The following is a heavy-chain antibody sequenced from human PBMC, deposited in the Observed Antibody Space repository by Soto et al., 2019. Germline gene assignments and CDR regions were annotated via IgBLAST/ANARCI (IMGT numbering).Heavy chain of an antibody. CDR3: ARDAAAAGLDY. J-gene: IGHJ4*02. CDR2: INPSGGST. D-gene: IGHD6-13*01. Sequence: ASVQVSCKASGYTFTSYYMLWVRQAPGQGLEWMGIINPSGGSTSYAQKFQGRVTMTRDTSTSTVYMELSSLRSEDTAVYYCARDAAAAGLDYWGQGTLVTVSS. V-gene: IGHV1-46*01. CDR1: GYTFTSYY.